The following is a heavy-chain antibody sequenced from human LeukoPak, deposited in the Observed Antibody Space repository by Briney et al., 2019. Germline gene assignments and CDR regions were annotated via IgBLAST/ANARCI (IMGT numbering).Heavy chain of an antibody. Sequence: GRSLRLSCAASGFSFSSYAIHWVRQAPGKGLEWVAVISYDGSNKYYADSVKGRFTISRDNSKNTLYLQMNSLRAEDTAVYYCARVTDPHFYASGNFYSSDARAFDYWGQGTLVTVSS. CDR3: ARVTDPHFYASGNFYSSDARAFDY. CDR2: ISYDGSNK. D-gene: IGHD3-10*01. J-gene: IGHJ4*02. CDR1: GFSFSSYA. V-gene: IGHV3-30*03.